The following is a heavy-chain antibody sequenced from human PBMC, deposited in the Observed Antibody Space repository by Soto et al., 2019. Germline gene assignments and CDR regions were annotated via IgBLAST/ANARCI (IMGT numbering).Heavy chain of an antibody. CDR3: ARGYYDSSGYYSNTYGMDV. Sequence: SVNASWKTSAGTFSSYTMNWVRQAPGQGLEWMGRIIPILGIANYAQKFQGRVTITADKSTSTAYMELSSLRSEDTAVYYCARGYYDSSGYYSNTYGMDVWG. V-gene: IGHV1-69*02. CDR1: AGTFSSYT. J-gene: IGHJ6*02. CDR2: IIPILGIA. D-gene: IGHD3-22*01.